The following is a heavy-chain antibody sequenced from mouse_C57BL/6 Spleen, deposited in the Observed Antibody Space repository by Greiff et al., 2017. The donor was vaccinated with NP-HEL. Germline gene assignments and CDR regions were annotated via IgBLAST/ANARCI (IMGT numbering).Heavy chain of an antibody. V-gene: IGHV1-82*01. CDR1: GYAFSSSW. D-gene: IGHD3-2*02. CDR3: ARSGGLRLPFDY. J-gene: IGHJ2*01. Sequence: VQGVESGPELVKPGASVKISCKASGYAFSSSWMNWVKQRPGKGLEWIGRIYPGDGDTNYNGKFKGKATLTADKSSSTAYMQLSSLTSEDSAVYFCARSGGLRLPFDYWGQGTTLTVSS. CDR2: IYPGDGDT.